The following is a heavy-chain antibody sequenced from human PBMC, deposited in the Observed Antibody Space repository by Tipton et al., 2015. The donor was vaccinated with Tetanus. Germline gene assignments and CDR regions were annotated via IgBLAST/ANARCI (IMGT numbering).Heavy chain of an antibody. CDR3: ARANFDFSKKGPFDS. J-gene: IGHJ4*02. V-gene: IGHV4-39*07. D-gene: IGHD3-3*01. Sequence: GLVKPSETLSLSCAVSGVSIRSSSFFWGWIRQPPGKGLEWIGHIFSTGSSHYNPSFESRVTISVDTSRNQFSLKLASVTAADTAVYFCARANFDFSKKGPFDSWGQGVLVVVSA. CDR1: GVSIRSSSFF. CDR2: IFSTGSS.